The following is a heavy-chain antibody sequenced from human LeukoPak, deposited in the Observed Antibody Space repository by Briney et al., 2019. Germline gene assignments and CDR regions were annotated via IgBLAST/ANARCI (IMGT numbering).Heavy chain of an antibody. CDR1: SGSISSGGYS. V-gene: IGHV4-30-2*01. Sequence: SETLSLTCAVSSGSISSGGYSWSWIRQPPGKGLEWIGYIYHSGSTYYNPSLKSRVTISVDRSKNQFSLKLSSVTAADTAVYYCARGVVLYYFDYWGQGTLVTVSS. CDR2: IYHSGST. CDR3: ARGVVLYYFDY. D-gene: IGHD3-10*01. J-gene: IGHJ4*02.